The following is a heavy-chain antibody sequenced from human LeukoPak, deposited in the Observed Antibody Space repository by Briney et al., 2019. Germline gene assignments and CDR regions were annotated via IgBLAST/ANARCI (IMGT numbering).Heavy chain of an antibody. CDR1: GFTFDDYA. D-gene: IGHD3-10*01. CDR3: VGGASGSYYHFDY. Sequence: GGSLRLSCAASGFTFDDYAMHWVRQAPGKGLEWVSGISWNSGSIGYADSVKGRFTISRDNAKNSLYLQMNSLRAEDTALYFCVGGASGSYYHFDYWGQGTLVTVSS. V-gene: IGHV3-9*01. CDR2: ISWNSGSI. J-gene: IGHJ4*02.